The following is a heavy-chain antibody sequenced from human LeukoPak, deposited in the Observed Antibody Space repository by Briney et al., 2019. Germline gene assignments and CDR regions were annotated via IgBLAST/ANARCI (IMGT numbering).Heavy chain of an antibody. J-gene: IGHJ3*02. V-gene: IGHV1-69*13. Sequence: SVKVSCKASGGTFSSYAISWVRQAPGQGLEWMGGIIPIFGTANYAQKFQGRVTITADESTSTAYMELSSLRSADTAAYYYASHEILGCSSTSCYHDAFDIWGQGTMVTVSS. CDR1: GGTFSSYA. CDR2: IIPIFGTA. D-gene: IGHD2-2*01. CDR3: ASHEILGCSSTSCYHDAFDI.